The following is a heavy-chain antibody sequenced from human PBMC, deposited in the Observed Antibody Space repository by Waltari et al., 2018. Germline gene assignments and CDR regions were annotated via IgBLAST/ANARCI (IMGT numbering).Heavy chain of an antibody. J-gene: IGHJ4*02. CDR2: ISYDGSSK. V-gene: IGHV3-30-3*01. D-gene: IGHD3-22*01. CDR3: ASDTSGYIDY. Sequence: YALHWVRQAPGKGLEWVAIISYDGSSKFYTDSVKGRFTISRDNSKNTLYPQMSSLRAEDTAVYYCASDTSGYIDYWGQGTLVTVSS. CDR1: YA.